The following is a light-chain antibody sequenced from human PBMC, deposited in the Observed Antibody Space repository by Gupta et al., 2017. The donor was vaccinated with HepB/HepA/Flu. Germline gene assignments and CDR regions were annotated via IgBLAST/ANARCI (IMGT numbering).Light chain of an antibody. CDR3: YTVDTGLGR. CDR1: QRHLYSDGDAC. J-gene: IGKJ2*04. CDR2: KVS. Sequence: DALMTLSPLSLPVSLGQPASISCRSSQRHLYSDGDACFNWFQQRPGPSPRRPPYKVSKWDSGVQESCSGRGSGTDFTRRISNVEDEDVGICYTVDTGLGRSGQGTKLEIK. V-gene: IGKV2D-30*01.